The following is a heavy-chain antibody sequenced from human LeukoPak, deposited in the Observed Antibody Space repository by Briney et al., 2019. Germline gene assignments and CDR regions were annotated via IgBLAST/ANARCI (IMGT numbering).Heavy chain of an antibody. CDR3: ARHGITMIVEYYFDY. Sequence: SETLSLTCTVSGGSISSSSYYWGWIRQPPGKGLEWIGSIYYSGSTYYNPSLKSRVTISVDTSKKQFSLKLSSVTAADTAVYYCARHGITMIVEYYFDYWGQGTLVTVSS. CDR2: IYYSGST. CDR1: GGSISSSSYY. J-gene: IGHJ4*02. V-gene: IGHV4-39*01. D-gene: IGHD3-22*01.